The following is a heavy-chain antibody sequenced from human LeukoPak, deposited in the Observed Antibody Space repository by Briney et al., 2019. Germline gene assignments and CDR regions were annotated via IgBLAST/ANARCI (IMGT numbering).Heavy chain of an antibody. CDR2: ISSSGSTI. D-gene: IGHD1-7*01. CDR3: ARERLELLPLDY. Sequence: GGSLRLSCAASGFTFSDYYMSWIRQAPGKGLEWVSYISSSGSTIYYADSAKGRFTISRDNAKNSLYLQMNSLRAEDTAVYYCARERLELLPLDYWGQGTLVTVSS. V-gene: IGHV3-11*01. J-gene: IGHJ4*02. CDR1: GFTFSDYY.